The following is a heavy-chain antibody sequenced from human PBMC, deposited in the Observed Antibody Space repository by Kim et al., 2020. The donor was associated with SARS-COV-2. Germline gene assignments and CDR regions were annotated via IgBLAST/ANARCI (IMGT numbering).Heavy chain of an antibody. CDR2: ISVYNGNT. CDR3: ARDGNFGLGYFYYGMDL. CDR1: GYRFASYG. V-gene: IGHV1-18*01. J-gene: IGHJ6*02. Sequence: ASVKVSCKASGYRFASYGISWVRQAPGQGLEWMGWISVYNGNTNYAQNLQGRVTMTTDTSTNTAYMELRSLRSDDTAVYYCARDGNFGLGYFYYGMDLWGQGTTVTVSS. D-gene: IGHD3-10*01.